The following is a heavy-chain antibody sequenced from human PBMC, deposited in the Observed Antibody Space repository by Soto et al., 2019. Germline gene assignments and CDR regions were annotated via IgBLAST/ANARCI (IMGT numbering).Heavy chain of an antibody. CDR1: GFTFSKAW. J-gene: IGHJ4*02. V-gene: IGHV3-15*01. CDR3: TADLRRALGAPLNS. Sequence: EVQLVESGGGLVRSGGSLRLSCAASGFTFSKAWMNWVRQAPGKGLEWVGRMKSKTDGGTTYYAAPVKGRFTISRDDSENTLYLQMNSLKSEDTAVYYCTADLRRALGAPLNSWGQGTLVTVSS. CDR2: MKSKTDGGTT. D-gene: IGHD1-26*01.